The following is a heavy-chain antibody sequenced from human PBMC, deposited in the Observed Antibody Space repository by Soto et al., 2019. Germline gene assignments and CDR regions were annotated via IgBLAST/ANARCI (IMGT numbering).Heavy chain of an antibody. CDR3: AIHPVCSSTSCLDPFNI. J-gene: IGHJ3*02. D-gene: IGHD2-2*01. CDR1: GGSISSYY. V-gene: IGHV4-59*01. Sequence: SETLSLTCTVSGGSISSYYWSWIRQPPGKGLEWIGYIYYSGSTNYNPSLKSRVTISVDTSKNQCSLKLSSVTAAHTAVYYCAIHPVCSSTSCLDPFNIWTQGTMDIVSS. CDR2: IYYSGST.